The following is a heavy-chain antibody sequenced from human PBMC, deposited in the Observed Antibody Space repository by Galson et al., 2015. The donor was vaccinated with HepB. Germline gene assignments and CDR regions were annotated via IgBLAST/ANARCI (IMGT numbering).Heavy chain of an antibody. CDR3: ARPPSYDY. J-gene: IGHJ4*02. Sequence: SVKVSCKASGYTFTSYGITWVRQAPGQGLQWMGWIRVYNGDTSYAQKFQGRVTMTTDTSTSTAYMELRSLRFDDTAVYYCARPPSYDYWGQGTLVSVSS. V-gene: IGHV1-18*04. CDR2: IRVYNGDT. CDR1: GYTFTSYG.